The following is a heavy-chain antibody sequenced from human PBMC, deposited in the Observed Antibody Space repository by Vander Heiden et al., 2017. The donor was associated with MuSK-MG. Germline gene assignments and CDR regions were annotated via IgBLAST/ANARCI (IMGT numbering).Heavy chain of an antibody. CDR1: GYSFAEYK. CDR2: IYHGDSDT. Sequence: EVQLVQSGTEVKKPGESLQISCKGSGYSFAEYKIGWVRQMPGKGLEWMGTIYHGDSDTRYSPSFQGQVTISADMSISTAYLQWSSLKASDTAMYYCARRRGYSDGHLGEVDYWGQGTLVTVSS. V-gene: IGHV5-51*01. J-gene: IGHJ4*02. D-gene: IGHD5-18*01. CDR3: ARRRGYSDGHLGEVDY.